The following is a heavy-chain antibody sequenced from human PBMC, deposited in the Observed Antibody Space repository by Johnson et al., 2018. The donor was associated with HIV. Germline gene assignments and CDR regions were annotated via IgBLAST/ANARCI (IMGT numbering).Heavy chain of an antibody. CDR1: GFTFRSYG. CDR3: AKDRGLSAFDI. V-gene: IGHV3-30*18. CDR2: ISYDGRNK. Sequence: QVQLVESGGGVVQPGRSLRLSCAASGFTFRSYGMHWVRQAPGKGLDWVAAISYDGRNKYYADSVKGRFTISRENSKNTQYLQMNSLRAEDTAVYYCAKDRGLSAFDIWGQGTMVTVSS. J-gene: IGHJ3*02. D-gene: IGHD3-10*01.